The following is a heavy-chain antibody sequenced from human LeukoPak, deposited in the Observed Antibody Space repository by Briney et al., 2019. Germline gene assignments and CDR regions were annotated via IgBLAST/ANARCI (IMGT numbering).Heavy chain of an antibody. D-gene: IGHD3-9*01. CDR3: ARGNILSGYCFDF. Sequence: SDTLSLMGAVCGGCISGYYWSWMRQPPGKGLEWVGENHYTGSTSYNPSLKSRATISIDTSNNQLSLRLSSVTAADTAVYYCARGNILSGYCFDFWGQGALVTVSS. V-gene: IGHV4-34*01. CDR1: GGCISGYY. CDR2: NHYTGST. J-gene: IGHJ4*02.